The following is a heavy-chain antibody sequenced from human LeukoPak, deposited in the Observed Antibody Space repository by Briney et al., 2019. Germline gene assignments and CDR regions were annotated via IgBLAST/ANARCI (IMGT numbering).Heavy chain of an antibody. CDR1: GYTFTGYY. V-gene: IGHV1-2*06. CDR2: INPNNGGT. CDR3: VRDLSGWYGDFDY. D-gene: IGHD6-19*01. J-gene: IGHJ4*02. Sequence: GASVKVSCKASGYTFTGYYIHWVRQAPGQGLEWMGRINPNNGGTNYAQKFQGRVTMTRDTSISTAYMELSRLRSDDTAVYYCVRDLSGWYGDFDYWGQGTLVTVSS.